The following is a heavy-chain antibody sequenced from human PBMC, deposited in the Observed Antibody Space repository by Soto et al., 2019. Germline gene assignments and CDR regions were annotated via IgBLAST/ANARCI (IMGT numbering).Heavy chain of an antibody. CDR3: ARIGRIAAAGRGGYFDY. CDR2: IFSNDEK. D-gene: IGHD6-13*01. J-gene: IGHJ4*02. Sequence: QVTLKESGPVLVKPTETLTLTCTVSGFSLSNARMGVSWIRQPPGKALEWLAHIFSNDEKSYSTALTSRLTISKDTSKRQVVLTMTNMDPVDTVTYYYARIGRIAAAGRGGYFDYWGQGTLVTVSS. CDR1: GFSLSNARMG. V-gene: IGHV2-26*01.